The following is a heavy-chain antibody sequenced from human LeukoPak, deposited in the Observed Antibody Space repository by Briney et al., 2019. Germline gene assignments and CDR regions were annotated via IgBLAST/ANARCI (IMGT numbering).Heavy chain of an antibody. CDR1: RFTFSSYA. CDR2: ISGSGGST. Sequence: GGSLRLSCAASRFTFSSYAMTWVRQAPGKGLEWVSAISGSGGSTYYADSVKGRFTISRDNSKNTLYLQMNSLRAEDTAVYYCAKALGYCTNDVCWVYYMDVWGKGTTVTVSS. CDR3: AKALGYCTNDVCWVYYMDV. V-gene: IGHV3-23*01. J-gene: IGHJ6*03. D-gene: IGHD2-8*01.